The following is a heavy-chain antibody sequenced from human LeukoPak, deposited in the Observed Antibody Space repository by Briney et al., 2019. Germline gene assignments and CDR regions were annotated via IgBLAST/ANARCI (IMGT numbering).Heavy chain of an antibody. CDR3: AKDRPNSSSWTINDY. Sequence: GRSLRLSCAASGFTFSSYGMHWVRQAPGKGLVWVSRINSDGSSTSYADSVKGRFTISRDSSKNTLYLQMNSLRAEDTAVYYCAKDRPNSSSWTINDYWGQGTLVTVSS. CDR2: INSDGSST. D-gene: IGHD6-13*01. CDR1: GFTFSSYG. V-gene: IGHV3-74*01. J-gene: IGHJ4*02.